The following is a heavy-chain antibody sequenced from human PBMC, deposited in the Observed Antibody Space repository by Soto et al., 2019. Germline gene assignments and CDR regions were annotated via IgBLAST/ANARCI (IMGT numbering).Heavy chain of an antibody. J-gene: IGHJ5*02. Sequence: QVQLVQSGAEVKKPGASVKVSCKASGITFSSYAMHWVRQAPGQRLEWMGWINAGNGDTRYSQIFQGRVTLTRDTSASTVYLDLCSLRSEDTAIYFCARAISGYVTWGQGTLVTVSS. CDR2: INAGNGDT. D-gene: IGHD5-12*01. CDR3: ARAISGYVT. V-gene: IGHV1-3*01. CDR1: GITFSSYA.